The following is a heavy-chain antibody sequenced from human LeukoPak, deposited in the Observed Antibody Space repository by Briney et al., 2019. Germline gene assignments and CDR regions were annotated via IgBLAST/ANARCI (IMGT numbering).Heavy chain of an antibody. D-gene: IGHD2-2*01. J-gene: IGHJ4*02. CDR1: GGTFSSYD. CDR2: IMPMFGKT. CDR3: AGGRTDIVVVPATLRNYYFDY. V-gene: IGHV1-69*06. Sequence: GASVKVSCKASGGTFSSYDISWVRQAPGQGLEWMRGIMPMFGKTNYAQKFQGRVTTTADKATSTAYMELSSLRSEDTAVYYCAGGRTDIVVVPATLRNYYFDYWGQGTLVTVSS.